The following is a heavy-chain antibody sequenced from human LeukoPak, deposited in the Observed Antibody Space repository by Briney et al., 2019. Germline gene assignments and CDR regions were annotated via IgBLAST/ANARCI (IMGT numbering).Heavy chain of an antibody. CDR1: GATFSSYA. CDR2: IIPIFGTA. D-gene: IGHD2-21*02. J-gene: IGHJ1*01. CDR3: ATVVTARSEYFRH. Sequence: SVKVSCKAAGATFSSYAISWVRQAPGQGLEWMGRIIPIFGTANYAQKFQGRVTITTDESTSTAYMELSSLRSEDTAVYFCATVVTARSEYFRHWGQGTLVTVSS. V-gene: IGHV1-69*05.